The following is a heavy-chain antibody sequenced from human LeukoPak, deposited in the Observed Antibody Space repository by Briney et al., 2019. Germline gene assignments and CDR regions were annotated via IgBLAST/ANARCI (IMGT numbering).Heavy chain of an antibody. D-gene: IGHD4-23*01. CDR2: IHTSGST. CDR1: DGSISNSF. CDR3: ANSYDGKIVPFDN. Sequence: SETLSLTCTVPDGSISNSFWNWVRQPPGKGLEWIAYIHTSGSTNYNPAFESRVTLSVDTSKSQFSLRLNSVTASDTAVYYCANSYDGKIVPFDNWGQGTLGTVSS. J-gene: IGHJ4*02. V-gene: IGHV4-4*09.